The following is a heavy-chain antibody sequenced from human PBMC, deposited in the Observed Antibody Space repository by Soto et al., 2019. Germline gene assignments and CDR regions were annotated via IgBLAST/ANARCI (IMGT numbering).Heavy chain of an antibody. Sequence: PGGSLRLSCAAAGFSVSTSHISWVRQAPGKGLEWVSVIYSGGATHYAVSVKGRLIISRDKSKNTVDLQMNSLRAEDTAVYYCARVYDILTSAWLDPWGQGTLVTVSS. V-gene: IGHV3-53*01. CDR2: IYSGGAT. J-gene: IGHJ5*02. CDR1: GFSVSTSH. D-gene: IGHD3-9*01. CDR3: ARVYDILTSAWLDP.